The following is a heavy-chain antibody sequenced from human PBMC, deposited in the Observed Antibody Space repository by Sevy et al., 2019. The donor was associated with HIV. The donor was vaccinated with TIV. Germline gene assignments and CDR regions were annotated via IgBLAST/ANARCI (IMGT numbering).Heavy chain of an antibody. D-gene: IGHD2-21*01. V-gene: IGHV3-7*01. CDR3: ARELWPGDY. CDR2: VDQDGSQK. J-gene: IGHJ4*02. CDR1: GFTFSDYF. Sequence: GGSLRLSCAASGFTFSDYFMGRVRQAPGKGLEWVANVDQDGSQKYYVGSVRGRFTISRDNAKNSVYLQMNRLRLDDTAVYYCARELWPGDYWGQGTLVTVSS.